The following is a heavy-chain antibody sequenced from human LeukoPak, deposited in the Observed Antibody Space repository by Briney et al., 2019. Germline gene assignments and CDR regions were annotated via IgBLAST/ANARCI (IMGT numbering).Heavy chain of an antibody. D-gene: IGHD6-6*01. J-gene: IGHJ3*02. CDR1: GGSISNYY. Sequence: PSETLSLTCSVSGGSISNYYWSWIRQPPGKGLDYIGYNYYSGATDYNPSLKSRVTISVDTSKNQFSLMLTSVTAADTAVYYCARQSIAARRAFDIWGQGTMVTVSS. CDR3: ARQSIAARRAFDI. V-gene: IGHV4-59*08. CDR2: NYYSGAT.